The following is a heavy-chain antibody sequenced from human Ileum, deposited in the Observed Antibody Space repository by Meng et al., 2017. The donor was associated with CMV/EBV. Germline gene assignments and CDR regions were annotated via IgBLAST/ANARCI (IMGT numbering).Heavy chain of an antibody. CDR2: ISSNSSYI. Sequence: SRFTLTSCIRDWFLQPPVEGLECVSCISSNSSYIVYADQLKGRLPISRDNDKNSLYLQMNSLRSEYTAVYYCAGAFRGGYYTNDFWGLGTLVTVSS. CDR1: RFTLTSCI. J-gene: IGHJ4*02. D-gene: IGHD3-3*01. V-gene: IGHV3-21*01. CDR3: AGAFRGGYYTNDF.